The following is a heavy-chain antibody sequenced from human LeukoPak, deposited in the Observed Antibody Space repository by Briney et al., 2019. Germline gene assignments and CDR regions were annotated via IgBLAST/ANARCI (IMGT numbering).Heavy chain of an antibody. Sequence: SETLSLTCTVSGGSISSYYWSWIRQPPGEGLEWIGYIYYSGSTNYNPSLKSRVTISVDTSKNQFSLKLSSVTAADTAVYYCARSRSGYSYDHAAFEIWGQGTMVTVSS. D-gene: IGHD5-18*01. CDR3: ARSRSGYSYDHAAFEI. J-gene: IGHJ3*02. V-gene: IGHV4-59*01. CDR1: GGSISSYY. CDR2: IYYSGST.